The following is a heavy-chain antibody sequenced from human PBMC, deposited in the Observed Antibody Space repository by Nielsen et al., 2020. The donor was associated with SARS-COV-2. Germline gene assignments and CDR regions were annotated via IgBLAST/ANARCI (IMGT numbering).Heavy chain of an antibody. CDR3: AKDTLGIAVAGTHEFDY. CDR2: ISGSGGST. CDR1: GFTFSSYA. D-gene: IGHD6-19*01. J-gene: IGHJ4*02. Sequence: GESLKISCAASGFTFSSYAMSWVRQAPGKGLEWVSAISGSGGSTYYADSVKGRFTISRDNSKNTLYLQMNSLRAEDTAVYYCAKDTLGIAVAGTHEFDYWGQGTLVTVSS. V-gene: IGHV3-23*01.